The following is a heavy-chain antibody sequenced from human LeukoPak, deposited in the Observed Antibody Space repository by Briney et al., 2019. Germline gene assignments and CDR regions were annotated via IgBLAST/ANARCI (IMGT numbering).Heavy chain of an antibody. V-gene: IGHV3-21*01. CDR2: ISSSGTYI. CDR3: ARDYLSGSSWSHIDY. Sequence: PGGSLRLSCVASESTFSSYSMNWVRQAPGKGLECVSSISSSGTYIYYADSVKGRFTSSRDNAKNSLYLQMNSLRAEDTAVYYCARDYLSGSSWSHIDYWGQGTLVTVSS. D-gene: IGHD6-13*01. J-gene: IGHJ4*02. CDR1: ESTFSSYS.